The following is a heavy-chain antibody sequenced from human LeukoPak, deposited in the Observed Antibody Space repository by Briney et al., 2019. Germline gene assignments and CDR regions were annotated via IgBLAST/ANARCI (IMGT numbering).Heavy chain of an antibody. V-gene: IGHV1-2*02. J-gene: IGHJ6*04. CDR1: GYTFTGYY. Sequence: ASVKVSCKASGYTFTGYYIHWVRQAPGQGLEWMGWINSNSGGTNYAQKFQGRVTMTRDTSISTAYMELRSLTSDDTAVYYCARGGVTSVVDVWGKGTTVTISS. D-gene: IGHD4-23*01. CDR2: INSNSGGT. CDR3: ARGGVTSVVDV.